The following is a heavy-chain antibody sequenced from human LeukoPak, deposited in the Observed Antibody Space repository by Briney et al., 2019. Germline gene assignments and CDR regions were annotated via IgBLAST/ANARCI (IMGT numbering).Heavy chain of an antibody. V-gene: IGHV1-3*01. J-gene: IGHJ4*02. CDR1: GYTFTSYA. Sequence: ASVKVSCTASGYTFTSYAMHWVRQAPGQRLEWMGWINAGNGNTKYSQKFQGRVTITRDTSASTAYMELSSLRSEDTAVYYCARGRQQLAFYYFDYWGQGTLVTASS. CDR2: INAGNGNT. CDR3: ARGRQQLAFYYFDY. D-gene: IGHD6-13*01.